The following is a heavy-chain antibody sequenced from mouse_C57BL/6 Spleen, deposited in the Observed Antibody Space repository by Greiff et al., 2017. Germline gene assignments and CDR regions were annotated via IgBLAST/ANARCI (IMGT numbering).Heavy chain of an antibody. V-gene: IGHV1-54*01. D-gene: IGHD1-1*01. J-gene: IGHJ1*03. CDR2: INPGSGGT. Sequence: VQLQESGAELVRPGTSVKVSCKASGYAFTNYLIEWVKQRPGQGLEWIGVINPGSGGTNYNEKFKGKATLTADKSSSTAYMQLSSLTSEDSAVYFCARGVVALKYFDVWGTGTTVTVSS. CDR1: GYAFTNYL. CDR3: ARGVVALKYFDV.